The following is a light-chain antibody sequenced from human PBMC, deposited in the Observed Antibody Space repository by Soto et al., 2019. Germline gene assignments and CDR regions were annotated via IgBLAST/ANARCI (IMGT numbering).Light chain of an antibody. CDR3: QQSYSTSRT. CDR2: AAS. CDR1: QSISSY. J-gene: IGKJ1*01. V-gene: IGKV1-39*01. Sequence: DIQMTQSPSSLSASVGDRVTITCRASQSISSYLNWYQQKPGKAPKLLIYAASSLQSGVPSRFSGSGSGTDLTLTISSLQPEDFATYYGQQSYSTSRTFGQGTKV.